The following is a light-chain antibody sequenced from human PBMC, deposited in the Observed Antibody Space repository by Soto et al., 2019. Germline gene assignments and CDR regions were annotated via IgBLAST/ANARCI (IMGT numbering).Light chain of an antibody. CDR2: GSS. J-gene: IGKJ2*01. V-gene: IGKV3-20*01. Sequence: EVVLTQSPGTLSLSPGERATLSCRASQSVNNNYVAWYQQKPGQASRLLIFGSSDRATGIPDRFSGSGSGTDFTLTISRLEPEDFAVYYCQQYGSSPPYTFGQGTKLEIK. CDR1: QSVNNNY. CDR3: QQYGSSPPYT.